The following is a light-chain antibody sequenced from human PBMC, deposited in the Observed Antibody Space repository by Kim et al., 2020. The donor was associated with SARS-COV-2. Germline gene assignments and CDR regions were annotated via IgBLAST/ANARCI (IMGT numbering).Light chain of an antibody. J-gene: IGKJ1*01. CDR3: QQYDDWPPWT. CDR1: QSINSN. Sequence: EIVMTQSPATLSVSPGERATLSCRASQSINSNLAWYQQKPGQAPRLLIYDTSTRAAGIPARFSGSGSGTEFTLTISSLQSEDFAVYYCQQYDDWPPWTFGQGTKVDIK. V-gene: IGKV3-15*01. CDR2: DTS.